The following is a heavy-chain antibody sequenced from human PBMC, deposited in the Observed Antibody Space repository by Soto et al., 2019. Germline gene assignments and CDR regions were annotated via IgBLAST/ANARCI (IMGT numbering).Heavy chain of an antibody. CDR1: GGTFSSYA. V-gene: IGHV1-69*13. D-gene: IGHD3-3*01. CDR3: ARGSTTIFGVVWSYGMDV. Sequence: ASVKVSCKASGGTFSSYAISWVRQAPGQGLEWMGGIIPIFGTANYAQKFQGRVTITADESTSTAYMELSSLRSEDTAVYCCARGSTTIFGVVWSYGMDVWGQGTTVTVSS. CDR2: IIPIFGTA. J-gene: IGHJ6*02.